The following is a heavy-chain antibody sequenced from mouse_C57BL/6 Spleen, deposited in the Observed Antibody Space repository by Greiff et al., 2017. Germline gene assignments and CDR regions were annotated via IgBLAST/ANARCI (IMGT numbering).Heavy chain of an antibody. D-gene: IGHD1-1*01. J-gene: IGHJ3*01. V-gene: IGHV1-50*01. CDR2: IDPSDSYT. CDR1: GYTFTSYW. Sequence: QVQLQQPGAELVKPGASVKLSCKASGYTFTSYWMQWVKQRPGQGLEWIGEIDPSDSYTNYNQKFKGKATLTVDTSSSTAYMQRSSLTSEDSAVYYCARPSYGSSYWFAYWGQGTLVTVSA. CDR3: ARPSYGSSYWFAY.